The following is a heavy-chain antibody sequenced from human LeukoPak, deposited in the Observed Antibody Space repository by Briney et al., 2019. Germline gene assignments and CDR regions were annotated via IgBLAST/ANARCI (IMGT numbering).Heavy chain of an antibody. D-gene: IGHD2/OR15-2a*01. CDR1: GFTFSNYW. CDR3: ARHGNIVILPTTSKAFDV. Sequence: PGGSLRLSCAASGFTFSNYWMSWVRQAPGKGLEWVANIKQDGSEKYYVDSVKGRFTISRDNAKNSLYLQMNSLRAEDTAVYYCARHGNIVILPTTSKAFDVWGQGTMVTVSS. CDR2: IKQDGSEK. J-gene: IGHJ3*01. V-gene: IGHV3-7*01.